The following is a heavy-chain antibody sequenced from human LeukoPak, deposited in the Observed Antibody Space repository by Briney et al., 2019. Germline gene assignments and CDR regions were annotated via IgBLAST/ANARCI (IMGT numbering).Heavy chain of an antibody. CDR2: INPSGGST. J-gene: IGHJ5*02. V-gene: IGHV1-46*01. CDR3: APSSGYYNWFDP. CDR1: GYTFTSYY. Sequence: RASVKVSCMASGYTFTSYYMHWVRQAPGQGLEWMGIINPSGGSTSYAQKFQGRVTMTRDTSTSTVYMELSSLRSEDTAVYYCAPSSGYYNWFDPWGQGTLVTVSS. D-gene: IGHD3-22*01.